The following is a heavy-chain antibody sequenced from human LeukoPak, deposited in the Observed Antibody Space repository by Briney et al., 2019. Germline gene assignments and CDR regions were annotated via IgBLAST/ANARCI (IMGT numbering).Heavy chain of an antibody. V-gene: IGHV3-7*03. Sequence: PGGSLRLSCVASGFTFSQYWMTWVRQAPGKGLEWVANIQRDGSDNNYVDSVKGRFTISRDNAKNSLYLQMNSLRAEDTAIYYCARGCSRHCCGLGDLGKGTTVIVSS. CDR2: IQRDGSDN. J-gene: IGHJ6*04. CDR1: GFTFSQYW. D-gene: IGHD4/OR15-4a*01. CDR3: ARGCSRHCCGLGD.